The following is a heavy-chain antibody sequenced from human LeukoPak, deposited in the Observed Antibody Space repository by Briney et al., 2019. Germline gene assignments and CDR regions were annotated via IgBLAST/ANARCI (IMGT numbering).Heavy chain of an antibody. CDR3: AREGGYSSGPDY. Sequence: GGSLRLSCAASGFTFNNHWMHWVRQAPGKGLVWVSRINSDGRRTTYADSVKGRFTISRDNARNTLYLQMNSLRAEDTAVYYCAREGGYSSGPDYWGQGTLVIVSS. D-gene: IGHD6-19*01. CDR2: INSDGRRT. V-gene: IGHV3-74*01. J-gene: IGHJ4*02. CDR1: GFTFNNHW.